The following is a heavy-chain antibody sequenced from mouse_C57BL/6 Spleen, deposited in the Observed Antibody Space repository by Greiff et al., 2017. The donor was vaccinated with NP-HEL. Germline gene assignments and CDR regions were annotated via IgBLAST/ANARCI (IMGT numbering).Heavy chain of an antibody. Sequence: QVQLKQSGPGLVQPSQSLSITCTVSGFSLTSYGVHWVRQSPVKGLEWLGVIWRGGSTDSNAAFMSRLSITKDNSKSQVFFKMNSLQADDTAIYYCAKRDYGSSLYAMDYWGQGTSVTVSS. CDR1: GFSLTSYG. J-gene: IGHJ4*01. CDR2: IWRGGST. D-gene: IGHD1-1*01. V-gene: IGHV2-5*01. CDR3: AKRDYGSSLYAMDY.